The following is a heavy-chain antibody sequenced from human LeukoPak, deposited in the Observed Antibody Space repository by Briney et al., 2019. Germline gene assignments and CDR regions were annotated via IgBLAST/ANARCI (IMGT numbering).Heavy chain of an antibody. CDR2: IRSKAYGGTT. D-gene: IGHD1-7*01. J-gene: IGHJ6*03. CDR3: TRDELYYYYYYMDV. Sequence: PGGSLRLSCTASGFTFGEYAMSWFRQAPGKGLEWVGFIRSKAYGGTTEYAASVKGRFTISRDDSKSIAYLQMNSLKTEDTAVYYCTRDELYYYYYYMDVWGKGTTVTVSS. CDR1: GFTFGEYA. V-gene: IGHV3-49*03.